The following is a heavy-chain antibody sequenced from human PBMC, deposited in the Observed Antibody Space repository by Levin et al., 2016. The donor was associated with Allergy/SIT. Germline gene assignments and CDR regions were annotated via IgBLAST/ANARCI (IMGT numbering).Heavy chain of an antibody. CDR3: ARLGCSSTSCYFPEGYYYGMDV. D-gene: IGHD2-2*01. CDR2: IYYSGST. V-gene: IGHV4-39*01. Sequence: PGKGLEWIGSIYYSGSTYYNPSLKSRVTISVDTSKNQFSLKLSSVTAADTAVYYCARLGCSSTSCYFPEGYYYGMDVWGQGTTVTVSS. J-gene: IGHJ6*02.